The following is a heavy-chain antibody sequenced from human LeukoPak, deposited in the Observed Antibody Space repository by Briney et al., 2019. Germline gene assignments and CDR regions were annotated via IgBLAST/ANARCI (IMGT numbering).Heavy chain of an antibody. D-gene: IGHD6-25*01. V-gene: IGHV3-7*01. J-gene: IGHJ4*02. Sequence: GGSLRLSCTASGFTFSDYYMSWIRQAPGKGLEWVANINPDGSEKYLVDSVKGRFSISRDNAKNLLYLQMSGLRAEDTAVYYCMPGSGFWGQGTLVTVSS. CDR1: GFTFSDYY. CDR2: INPDGSEK. CDR3: MPGSGF.